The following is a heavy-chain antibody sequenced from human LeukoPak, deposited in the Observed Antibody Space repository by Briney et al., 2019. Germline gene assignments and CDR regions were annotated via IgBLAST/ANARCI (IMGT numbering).Heavy chain of an antibody. CDR2: IYYSGST. CDR1: GGSISSSSYY. V-gene: IGHV4-39*07. CDR3: ARGGEYYYDSSGYQH. D-gene: IGHD3-22*01. Sequence: SETLSLTCTVSGGSISSSSYYWGWIRQPPGKGLEWIGSIYYSGSTYYNPSLKSRVTISVDTSKNQFSLKLSSVTAADTAVYYCARGGEYYYDSSGYQHWGQGTLVTVSS. J-gene: IGHJ1*01.